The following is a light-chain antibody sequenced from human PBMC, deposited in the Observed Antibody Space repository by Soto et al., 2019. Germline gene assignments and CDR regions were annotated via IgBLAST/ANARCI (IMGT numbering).Light chain of an antibody. Sequence: QSALTQPASVSGSPGQSITISCTGTSSDVGGYNYVSWYQQHSGKAAKLMIYDVSNRPSGVSNRFSGSKSGNTASLTVAGLQAEYEADYYCSSYTSSSTLRVFGGGTKLTVL. J-gene: IGLJ2*01. CDR2: DVS. CDR3: SSYTSSSTLRV. CDR1: SSDVGGYNY. V-gene: IGLV2-14*01.